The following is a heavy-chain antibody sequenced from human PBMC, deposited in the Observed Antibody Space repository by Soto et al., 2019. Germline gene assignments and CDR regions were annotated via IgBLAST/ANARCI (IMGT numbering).Heavy chain of an antibody. Sequence: GGSLRLSCAASGFTFSTFAMSWVRQAPGKGLEWVSAISASGGSTYYADSVKGRFTISRDNSNNTLYLQMNSLRVEDTAVYYCAKDPRVSFDPWGQGTLVTVSS. CDR3: AKDPRVSFDP. CDR2: ISASGGST. J-gene: IGHJ5*02. V-gene: IGHV3-23*01. CDR1: GFTFSTFA.